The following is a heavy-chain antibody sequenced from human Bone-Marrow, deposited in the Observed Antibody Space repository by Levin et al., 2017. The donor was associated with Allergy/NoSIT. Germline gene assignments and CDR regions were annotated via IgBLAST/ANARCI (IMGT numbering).Heavy chain of an antibody. CDR3: AGYDTSGYHSPFDY. V-gene: IGHV3-23*01. CDR2: ISGSGSNT. Sequence: ASVKVSCAASGLIFSNYAMNWVRQAPGKGLEWVSQISGSGSNTHYADSVRGRFTFSRDNSNNTVYLQMNSLRADDTAVYYCAGYDTSGYHSPFDYWGQGTLVTASS. CDR1: GLIFSNYA. D-gene: IGHD3-22*01. J-gene: IGHJ4*02.